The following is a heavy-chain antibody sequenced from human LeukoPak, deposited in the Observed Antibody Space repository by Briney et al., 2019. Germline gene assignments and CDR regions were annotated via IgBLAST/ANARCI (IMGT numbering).Heavy chain of an antibody. J-gene: IGHJ3*02. CDR1: GFTFSDYY. CDR2: IFDSGAPS. Sequence: EGSLRLSCAASGFTFSDYYMSWIRQAPGKGLEWVSSIFDSGAPSYYADSVKGRFTISRDNSKNTVYVRMERLRAEDTAIYYCTKAVGGGRDAYDIWGQGTMVTVSS. CDR3: TKAVGGGRDAYDI. V-gene: IGHV3-23*01. D-gene: IGHD3-16*01.